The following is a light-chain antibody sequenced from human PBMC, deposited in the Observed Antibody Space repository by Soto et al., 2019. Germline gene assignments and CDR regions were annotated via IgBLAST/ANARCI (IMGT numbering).Light chain of an antibody. Sequence: QSALTQPVSVSGSPGQSITISCTGTSSDVGGYNYVSWYQQHPGKAPKVMIYEVSNRPSGVSNRFSGSKSGNTASLTISGLQAEDEADYYCSSYTSSNTWVFGGGTKLTVL. CDR1: SSDVGGYNY. V-gene: IGLV2-14*01. CDR2: EVS. CDR3: SSYTSSNTWV. J-gene: IGLJ3*02.